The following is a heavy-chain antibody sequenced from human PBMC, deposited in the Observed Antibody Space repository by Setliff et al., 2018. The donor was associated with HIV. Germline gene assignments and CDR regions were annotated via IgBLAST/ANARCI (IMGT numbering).Heavy chain of an antibody. Sequence: GGSLRLSCVASGFSFSTYWMSWVRQAPGKGLEWVANIKQRGSEKYYVDSVKGRFTISRDDAKNSLYLQMNSLRAEDTAVYYCAKAIDRTGLHFDYWGQGTLVTVSS. CDR3: AKAIDRTGLHFDY. CDR2: IKQRGSEK. CDR1: GFSFSTYW. D-gene: IGHD1-1*01. V-gene: IGHV3-7*01. J-gene: IGHJ4*02.